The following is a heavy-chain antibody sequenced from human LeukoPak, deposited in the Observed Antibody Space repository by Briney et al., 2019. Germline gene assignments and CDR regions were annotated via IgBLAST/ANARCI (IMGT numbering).Heavy chain of an antibody. Sequence: SVKVSCKASGFTFTSRSAVQWVRQARGQRLEWIGWIVVDSDNTNYAENFQERVTITTDMSASTSYMELSSLRSEDTAVYFCAAPYTSSWFDLWGQGTLVTVSS. J-gene: IGHJ5*02. CDR3: AAPYTSSWFDL. CDR2: IVVDSDNT. V-gene: IGHV1-58*01. CDR1: GFTFTSRSA. D-gene: IGHD6-13*01.